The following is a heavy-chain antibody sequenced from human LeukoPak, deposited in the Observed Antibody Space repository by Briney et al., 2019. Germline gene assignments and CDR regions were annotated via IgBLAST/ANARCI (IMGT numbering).Heavy chain of an antibody. J-gene: IGHJ2*01. CDR3: ARTHRIEGCSGDACNSKFRHFDL. CDR1: GFTFSSYW. V-gene: IGHV3-7*01. D-gene: IGHD2-15*01. CDR2: IKYGGSES. Sequence: GRSLRLSCAASGFTFSSYWMNWVRQAPGKGLGWVAKIKYGGSESHYVDSVKGRLTISRDNAKKSLYLQMNSLRAEDTAVYYCARTHRIEGCSGDACNSKFRHFDLWGRGTQVTVSS.